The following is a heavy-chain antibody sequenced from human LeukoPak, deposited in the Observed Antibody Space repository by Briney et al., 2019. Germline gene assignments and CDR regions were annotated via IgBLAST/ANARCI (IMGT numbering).Heavy chain of an antibody. V-gene: IGHV4-4*07. CDR1: GGSISSYY. CDR2: IYTSGST. D-gene: IGHD3-22*01. CDR3: AREGNYYDSSGSGWGYFDY. Sequence: SDTLSLTCTVSGGSISSYYWSWIRQPAGKGLGWIGCIYTSGSTNYNPSLKSRVTMSVDTSKNQFSLKLSSVTAADTAVYYCAREGNYYDSSGSGWGYFDYWGQGTLVTVSS. J-gene: IGHJ4*02.